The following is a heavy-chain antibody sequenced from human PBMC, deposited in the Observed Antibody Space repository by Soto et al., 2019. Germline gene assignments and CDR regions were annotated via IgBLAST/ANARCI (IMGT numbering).Heavy chain of an antibody. CDR3: ARDVGYCSGGSCYTERYYYYGMDV. D-gene: IGHD2-15*01. CDR1: GFTFSSYD. Sequence: PGGSLRLSCAASGFTFSSYDMHWVRQATGKGLEWVSAIGTAGDTYYPGSVKGRFTISRDNAKNSLYLQMNSLRAEDTAVYYCARDVGYCSGGSCYTERYYYYGMDVWGQGTTVTVSS. V-gene: IGHV3-13*01. J-gene: IGHJ6*02. CDR2: IGTAGDT.